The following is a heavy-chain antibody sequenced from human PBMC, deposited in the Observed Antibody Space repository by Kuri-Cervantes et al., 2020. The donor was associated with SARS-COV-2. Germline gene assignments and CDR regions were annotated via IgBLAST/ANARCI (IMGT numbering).Heavy chain of an antibody. D-gene: IGHD2-15*01. CDR3: ARALPYCSGGSCYSNAFDI. V-gene: IGHV4-59*01. Sequence: SETLSLTCAVYGGSFSGYYWSWIRQPPGKGLEWIGYIYYSGSTNYNPSLKSRVTISVDTSKNQFSLKLSSVTAADTAVYYCARALPYCSGGSCYSNAFDIWGQGTMVTVSS. J-gene: IGHJ3*02. CDR2: IYYSGST. CDR1: GGSFSGYY.